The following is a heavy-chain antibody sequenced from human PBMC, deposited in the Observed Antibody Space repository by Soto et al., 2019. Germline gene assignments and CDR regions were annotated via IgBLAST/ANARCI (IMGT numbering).Heavy chain of an antibody. D-gene: IGHD3-9*01. CDR3: ARVGDIFLVSGRRWGWFDP. CDR1: GFTVSSNY. J-gene: IGHJ5*02. V-gene: IGHV3-66*01. CDR2: LHSDGST. Sequence: EVQLVESGGGLVQPGGSLRLSCAVSGFTVSSNYMSWVRQAPGKGLEWVSVLHSDGSTDYADSVKVRFTISRDTSKNTLHLQMNSLRVEDTALYYCARVGDIFLVSGRRWGWFDPWGQGTLVSVSS.